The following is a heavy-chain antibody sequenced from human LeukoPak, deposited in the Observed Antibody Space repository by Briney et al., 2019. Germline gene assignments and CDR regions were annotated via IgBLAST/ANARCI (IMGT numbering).Heavy chain of an antibody. CDR2: ISYDGSNK. D-gene: IGHD3-9*01. CDR3: ARDRGRSYYDILTGYFGHYYYGMDV. V-gene: IGHV3-30*04. CDR1: GFTFSSYA. J-gene: IGHJ6*02. Sequence: GGPLRLSCAASGFTFSSYAMHWVRQAPGKGLEWVAVISYDGSNKYYADSVKGRFTISRDNSKNTLYLQMNSLRAEDTAVYYCARDRGRSYYDILTGYFGHYYYGMDVWGQGTTVTVSS.